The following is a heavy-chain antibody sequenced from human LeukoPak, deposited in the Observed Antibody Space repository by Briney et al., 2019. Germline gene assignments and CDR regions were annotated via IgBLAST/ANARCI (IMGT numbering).Heavy chain of an antibody. Sequence: ASVKVSCMASGYTFTGYYMHWVRQTPGQRLECMGRINPNSVGSNYAQKFQGRVTMTRDTSISTAYIELSTLRTDDTPVYLCAIPSEGYDANSGYYPYYFDFWGRGTVVSVSS. D-gene: IGHD3-22*01. V-gene: IGHV1-2*06. CDR1: GYTFTGYY. CDR3: AIPSEGYDANSGYYPYYFDF. J-gene: IGHJ4*02. CDR2: INPNSVGS.